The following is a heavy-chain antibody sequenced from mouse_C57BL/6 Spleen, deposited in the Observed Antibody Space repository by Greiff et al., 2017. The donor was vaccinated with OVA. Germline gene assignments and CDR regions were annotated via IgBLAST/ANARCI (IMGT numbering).Heavy chain of an antibody. CDR2: INPNNGGT. V-gene: IGHV1-22*01. CDR1: GYTFTDYN. J-gene: IGHJ2*01. Sequence: VQLQQSGPELVTPGASVTMSCKASGYTFTDYNMHWVKQSHGKSLEWIGYINPNNGGTSYNQKFKGKATLTVNKSSSTAYMELRSLTSEDSAVYYGARWGYGNSSYFGYWGQGTTLTVSS. D-gene: IGHD1-1*01. CDR3: ARWGYGNSSYFGY.